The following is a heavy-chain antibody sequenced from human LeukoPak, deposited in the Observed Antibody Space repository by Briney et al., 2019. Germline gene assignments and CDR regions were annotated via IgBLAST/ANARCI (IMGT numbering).Heavy chain of an antibody. J-gene: IGHJ4*02. V-gene: IGHV4-34*01. CDR3: ARGLYSSSWPLDY. D-gene: IGHD6-13*01. CDR2: INHSGST. Sequence: PSETLSLTCAVYGGSLSGYYWSWIRQPPGKGLEWIGEINHSGSTNYNPSLKSRVTISVDTSKNQFSLKLSSVTAADTAVYYCARGLYSSSWPLDYWGQGTLVTVSS. CDR1: GGSLSGYY.